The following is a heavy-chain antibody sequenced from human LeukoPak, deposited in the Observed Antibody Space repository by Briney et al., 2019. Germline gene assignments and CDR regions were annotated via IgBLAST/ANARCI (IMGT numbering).Heavy chain of an antibody. CDR1: GGTFSSYA. CDR3: ARELGGNGFQH. D-gene: IGHD4-23*01. Sequence: EASVKVSCKASGGTFSSYAISWVRLAPGQGLEWMGRIIPIFGTANYAQKFQGRVTITTDESTSTAYMELSSLRSEDTAVCYCARELGGNGFQHWGQGTLVTVSS. J-gene: IGHJ1*01. V-gene: IGHV1-69*05. CDR2: IIPIFGTA.